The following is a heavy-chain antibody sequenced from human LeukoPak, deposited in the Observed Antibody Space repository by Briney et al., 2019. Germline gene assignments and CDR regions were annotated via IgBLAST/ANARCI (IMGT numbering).Heavy chain of an antibody. J-gene: IGHJ3*02. CDR2: ISGSGGST. Sequence: QPGGSLRLSCAASGFNFRSYGMTWVRQAPGKGLEWVSTISGSGGSTYYADFLTGRFTISRDNSKNTLYLQMNSLRAEDTAVYYCARAIAIAAAGTIDAFDIWGQGTMVTVSS. CDR3: ARAIAIAAAGTIDAFDI. V-gene: IGHV3-23*01. CDR1: GFNFRSYG. D-gene: IGHD6-13*01.